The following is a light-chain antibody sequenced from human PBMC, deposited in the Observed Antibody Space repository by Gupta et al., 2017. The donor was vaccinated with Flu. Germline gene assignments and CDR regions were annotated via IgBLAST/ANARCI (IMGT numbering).Light chain of an antibody. CDR1: NRDVGGYDY. Sequence: QAALTQPASVSASPGQSITVSCTGTNRDVGGYDYVSWHQQHPGKVPRLLIYAVSDRPSGVSSRFSGSKSGNTASLTISGLQPEDEAHYYCSSFTASSTVVFGGGTKVTVL. CDR2: AVS. J-gene: IGLJ2*01. V-gene: IGLV2-14*03. CDR3: SSFTASSTVV.